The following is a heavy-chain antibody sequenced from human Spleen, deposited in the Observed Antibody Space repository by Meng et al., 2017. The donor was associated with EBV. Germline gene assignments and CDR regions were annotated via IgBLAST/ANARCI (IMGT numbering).Heavy chain of an antibody. CDR2: MHHSGST. CDR3: AGGPTAMVTYFDY. Sequence: QLQLQDAGSGLVNPSQNLSLHCAVSGVSISSGGYSWSWIRQPPGKGLEWIGYMHHSGSTYNNPSLKSRVTISVDRSKNQFSLKLSSVTAADTAVYYCAGGPTAMVTYFDYWGQGTLVTVSS. D-gene: IGHD5-18*01. J-gene: IGHJ4*02. V-gene: IGHV4-30-2*01. CDR1: GVSISSGGYS.